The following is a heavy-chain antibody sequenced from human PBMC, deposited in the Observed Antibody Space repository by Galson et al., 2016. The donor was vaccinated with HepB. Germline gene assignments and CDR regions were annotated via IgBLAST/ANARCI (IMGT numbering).Heavy chain of an antibody. Sequence: TLSLTCTVSGDSIISSRYYYWTWIRQPVGRELEWIGLIYNSGSTNYNPSLKSRVTISLDTPKNQFSLKLSSATAADTAVYYCAREFGTWGQGTLVTVSS. D-gene: IGHD3-10*01. CDR3: AREFGT. CDR2: IYNSGST. J-gene: IGHJ5*02. V-gene: IGHV4-61*02. CDR1: GDSIISSRYYY.